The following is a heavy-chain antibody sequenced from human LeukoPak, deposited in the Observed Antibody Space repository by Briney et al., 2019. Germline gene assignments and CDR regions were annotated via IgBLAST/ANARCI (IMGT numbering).Heavy chain of an antibody. CDR2: ISGSGGST. D-gene: IGHD6-19*01. V-gene: IGHV3-23*01. CDR1: GFTFSTYA. Sequence: GGSLRLSCAASGFTFSTYAMTWVRQAPGKGREWVSSISGSGGSTYYAGSVKARFTISRVNSKNTLYLQMNSLTAEDTAVYYCAKATWKGSVAANGIDFDYWGQGTLVTVSS. CDR3: AKATWKGSVAANGIDFDY. J-gene: IGHJ4*02.